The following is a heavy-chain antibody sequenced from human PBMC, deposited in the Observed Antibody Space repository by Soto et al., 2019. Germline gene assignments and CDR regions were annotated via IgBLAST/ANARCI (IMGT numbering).Heavy chain of an antibody. Sequence: EVQLLESGGGLVQPGGSLRLSCAASGFTFSHFAMSWVRQAPGKGLEWVSTLSGGDDSTYYADSVKDRFTISRDNSKNTLYLQLNSLRAEDTAVYYCAKTYHYGSGTYLYYFDYWGQGTLVTVSS. V-gene: IGHV3-23*01. CDR3: AKTYHYGSGTYLYYFDY. D-gene: IGHD3-10*01. J-gene: IGHJ4*02. CDR2: LSGGDDST. CDR1: GFTFSHFA.